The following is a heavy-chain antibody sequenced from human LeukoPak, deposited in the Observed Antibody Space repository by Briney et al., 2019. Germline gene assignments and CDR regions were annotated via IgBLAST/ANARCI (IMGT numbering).Heavy chain of an antibody. V-gene: IGHV4-4*07. Sequence: PSETLSLTCTVSGGSLSSYYWSWIRQPAGKGLEWIGRIFSSESTNYNPPLMARVTISLDPPKNQFSLRLSSVTAADTAVYYCARAPSTVKDAFDIWGQGTMVTVSS. CDR2: IFSSEST. D-gene: IGHD4-11*01. J-gene: IGHJ3*02. CDR3: ARAPSTVKDAFDI. CDR1: GGSLSSYY.